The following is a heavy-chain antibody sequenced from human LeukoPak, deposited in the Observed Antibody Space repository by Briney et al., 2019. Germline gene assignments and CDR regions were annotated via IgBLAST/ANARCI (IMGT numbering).Heavy chain of an antibody. J-gene: IGHJ4*02. CDR3: ARDRASGGGYYDSSGYPGGY. CDR2: ISNSGSTM. CDR1: GFTFSSHS. D-gene: IGHD3-22*01. Sequence: GGSLRLSCAASGFTFSSHSMNWVRQAPGEGLEWVSYISNSGSTMYYAASVKGRFTISRDNAKNSLYLQMNSLRAEDTAVYYCARDRASGGGYYDSSGYPGGYWGQGTLVTVSS. V-gene: IGHV3-48*04.